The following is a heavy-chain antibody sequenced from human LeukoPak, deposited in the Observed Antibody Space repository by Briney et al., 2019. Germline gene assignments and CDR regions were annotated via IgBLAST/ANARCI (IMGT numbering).Heavy chain of an antibody. CDR3: ARGGRGSSWFDN. CDR1: GFTFSSYW. J-gene: IGHJ4*02. V-gene: IGHV3-74*01. CDR2: INSDGSST. Sequence: PGGSLRLSCAASGFTFSSYWMHWVRQAPGKGLVWVSRINSDGSSTSYADSVKGRFTISRENAKNSLYLQMNSLRAGDTAVYYCARGGRGSSWFDNWGQGTLVTVSS. D-gene: IGHD6-13*01.